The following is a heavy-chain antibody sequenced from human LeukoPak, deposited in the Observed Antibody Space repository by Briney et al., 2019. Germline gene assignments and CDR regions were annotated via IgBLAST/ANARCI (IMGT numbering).Heavy chain of an antibody. V-gene: IGHV3-74*01. CDR1: GFTVSSYW. CDR2: MNVEGSVT. J-gene: IGHJ4*02. D-gene: IGHD4-23*01. CDR3: ARDFGGNSDF. Sequence: PGGSLRLSCAASGFTVSSYWMQWVRQVPGKGLVWVSRMNVEGSVTSYADFVKGRFTISRDIAKNTLYLQMNTLTAEDTAVYYCARDFGGNSDFWGQGTLVTVSS.